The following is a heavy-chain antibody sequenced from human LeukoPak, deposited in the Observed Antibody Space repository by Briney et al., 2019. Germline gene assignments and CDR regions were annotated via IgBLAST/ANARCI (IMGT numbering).Heavy chain of an antibody. CDR1: GGSISSSSYY. D-gene: IGHD1-14*01. Sequence: PSETLSLTCTVSGGSISSSSYYWGWIRQPPGKGLEWIGSIYYSGSTYYNPSLKSRVTMSVDASKNQFSLKLNSVTAADTAVYYCARDKSTTWHNWFDPWGQGTLVTISS. J-gene: IGHJ5*02. CDR2: IYYSGST. V-gene: IGHV4-39*07. CDR3: ARDKSTTWHNWFDP.